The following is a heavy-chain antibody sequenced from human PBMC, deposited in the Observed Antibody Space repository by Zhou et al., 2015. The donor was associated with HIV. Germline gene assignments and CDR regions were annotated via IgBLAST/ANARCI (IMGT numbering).Heavy chain of an antibody. Sequence: QVHLVQSGAEEKKPGASVKVSCKASGYNFPKYAIHWVRQAPGQRLEWMGWVNGGDNNRKYSQRFQGRVTITRDTSASTVYMELSSLTSEDTAVYYCAREALGXVADSYNLDQWGQGTLVTVSS. D-gene: IGHD6-19*01. V-gene: IGHV1-3*05. J-gene: IGHJ4*02. CDR2: VNGGDNNR. CDR1: GYNFPKYA. CDR3: AREALGXVADSYNLDQ.